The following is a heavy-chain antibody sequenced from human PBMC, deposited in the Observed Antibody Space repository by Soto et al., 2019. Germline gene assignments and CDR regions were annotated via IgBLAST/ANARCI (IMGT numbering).Heavy chain of an antibody. D-gene: IGHD6-19*01. CDR3: ARVGYSSGWDRFDP. V-gene: IGHV3-48*03. Sequence: PGGSLRLSCAASGFTFSSYEMNWVRQAPGKGLEWVSYISSSGSTIYYADSVKGRFTISRDNAKNSLYLQMNSLRAEDTAVYYCARVGYSSGWDRFDPWGQGTLVTRLL. CDR1: GFTFSSYE. J-gene: IGHJ5*02. CDR2: ISSSGSTI.